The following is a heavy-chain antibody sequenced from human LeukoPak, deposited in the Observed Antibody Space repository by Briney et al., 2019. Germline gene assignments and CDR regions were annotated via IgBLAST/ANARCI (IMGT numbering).Heavy chain of an antibody. Sequence: SVKVSCKASGGTFSSYAISWVRQAPGQGLEWMGGIIPIFGTANYAQKFQGRVTITADESTSTAYMELSSLRSEDTAVYYCARSTYYGSGSYYNYWGQGTLVTVSS. CDR2: IIPIFGTA. CDR3: ARSTYYGSGSYYNY. CDR1: GGTFSSYA. V-gene: IGHV1-69*01. J-gene: IGHJ4*02. D-gene: IGHD3-10*01.